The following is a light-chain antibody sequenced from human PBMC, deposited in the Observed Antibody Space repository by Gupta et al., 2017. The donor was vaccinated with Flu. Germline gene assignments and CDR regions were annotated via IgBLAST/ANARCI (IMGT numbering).Light chain of an antibody. J-gene: IGLJ3*02. CDR2: EVT. CDR1: SNDVGFYNL. CDR3: SSYASMYTGV. V-gene: IGLV2-23*02. Sequence: TISCTGTSNDVGFYNLVSWYQQHPGKAPKVLIYEVTKRPSGVSDRFSGSKSGNTASLTISGLKAEAEGDYYCSSYASMYTGVFGGGTKLTVL.